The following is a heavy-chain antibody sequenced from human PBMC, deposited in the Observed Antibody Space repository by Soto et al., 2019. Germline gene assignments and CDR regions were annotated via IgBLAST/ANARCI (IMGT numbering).Heavy chain of an antibody. CDR3: ARYPYTSYCSDGSCSYDAFDI. CDR2: MNPNSGNT. D-gene: IGHD2-15*01. CDR1: GYSFTSYD. J-gene: IGHJ3*02. Sequence: QVQMVQSGAEVKKPGASVKVSCRASGYSFTSYDVNWVRQATGQGLEWMGWMNPNSGNTAFAQKFQGRVNMTRDTPISTDYMELSGLRSEDTAVYYCARYPYTSYCSDGSCSYDAFDIWGQGTVVTVSS. V-gene: IGHV1-8*01.